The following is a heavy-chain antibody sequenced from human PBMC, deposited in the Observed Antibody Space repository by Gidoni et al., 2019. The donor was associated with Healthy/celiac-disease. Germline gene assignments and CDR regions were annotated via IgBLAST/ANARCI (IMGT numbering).Heavy chain of an antibody. D-gene: IGHD4-17*01. CDR2: ISYEGSNK. CDR3: AKDRSTTRYYYYDGMDV. CDR1: GFTFSSYG. V-gene: IGHV3-30*18. J-gene: IGHJ6*02. Sequence: QVQLLESAGGVVLPGRSLRLSCADSGFTFSSYGMHWVSQAPGKGLEWVAVISYEGSNKYYADSVKGRFTISRDNSKNTLELQMNSLRAEDTAVYYCAKDRSTTRYYYYDGMDVWGQGTTVTVSS.